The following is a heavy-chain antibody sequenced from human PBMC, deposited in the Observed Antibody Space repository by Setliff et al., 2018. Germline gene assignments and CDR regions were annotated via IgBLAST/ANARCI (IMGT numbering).Heavy chain of an antibody. Sequence: SETLSLTCAVYGGSFSGYYWSWIRQPPGKRLEGIAEIIHSGSTNYNPSLKSRVNMSIDTSKNQFSLKLNSVTAADMAVYYCAREQWLDPPGYYYMDVWAKGTTVTVSS. D-gene: IGHD6-19*01. J-gene: IGHJ6*03. CDR3: AREQWLDPPGYYYMDV. CDR1: GGSFSGYY. V-gene: IGHV4-34*12. CDR2: IIHSGST.